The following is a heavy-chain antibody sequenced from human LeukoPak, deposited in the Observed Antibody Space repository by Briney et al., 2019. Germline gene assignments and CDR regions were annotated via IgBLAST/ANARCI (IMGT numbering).Heavy chain of an antibody. D-gene: IGHD7-27*01. J-gene: IGHJ4*02. CDR1: GFTFSSYE. V-gene: IGHV3-48*03. CDR2: ISSSGSTT. Sequence: GGSVRLSCSASGFTFSSYEMMWVRQAPGMGLEWVLYISSSGSTTDYADTVKGRFTISRDNAKNSLYLQMDSLRDEDTAGYYCARESYWGSSGKGFDYWGRGTLVTVSS. CDR3: ARESYWGSSGKGFDY.